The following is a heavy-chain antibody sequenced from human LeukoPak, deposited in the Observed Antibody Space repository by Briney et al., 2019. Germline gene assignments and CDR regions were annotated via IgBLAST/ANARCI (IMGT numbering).Heavy chain of an antibody. Sequence: GGSLRLSCAASGFAFSSYAMSWVRQAPGKGLEWVSAISGSGDSTYYADSVKGRFTISRDNSKNTLYLQMNSLRAEDAAVYYCAKAGGDYRPYYFDYWGQGTLVTVSS. D-gene: IGHD4-17*01. V-gene: IGHV3-23*01. CDR3: AKAGGDYRPYYFDY. J-gene: IGHJ4*02. CDR2: ISGSGDST. CDR1: GFAFSSYA.